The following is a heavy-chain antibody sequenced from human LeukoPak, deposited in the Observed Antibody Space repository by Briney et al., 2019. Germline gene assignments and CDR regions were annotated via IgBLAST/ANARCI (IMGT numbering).Heavy chain of an antibody. CDR1: GFTFSSYS. Sequence: GGSLRLSCAASGFTFSSYSMNWVRQAPVKGLEWVSYISSSSTIYYADSVKGRFTISRDNAKNSLYLQMNSLRAEDTAVYYCARDRIAARPADYWGQGTLVTVSS. D-gene: IGHD6-6*01. CDR2: ISSSSTI. V-gene: IGHV3-48*01. CDR3: ARDRIAARPADY. J-gene: IGHJ4*02.